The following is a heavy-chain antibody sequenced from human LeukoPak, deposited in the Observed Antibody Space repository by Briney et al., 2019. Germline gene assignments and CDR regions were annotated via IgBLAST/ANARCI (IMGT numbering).Heavy chain of an antibody. CDR1: GFTFSSYG. CDR3: AKAHGDPYYDFWSGYYTSYYYYGMDV. CDR2: ISYDGSNK. Sequence: GRSLRLSCAASGFTFSSYGMHWVRQAPGKGLEWVAVISYDGSNKYYADSVKGRFTISRDNSKNTLYLQMNSLRAEDTAVYYCAKAHGDPYYDFWSGYYTSYYYYGMDVWGQGTTVTVSS. D-gene: IGHD3-3*01. J-gene: IGHJ6*02. V-gene: IGHV3-30*18.